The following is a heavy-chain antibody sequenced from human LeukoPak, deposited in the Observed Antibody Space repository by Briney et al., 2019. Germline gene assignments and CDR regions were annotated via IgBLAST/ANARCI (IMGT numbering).Heavy chain of an antibody. J-gene: IGHJ6*03. D-gene: IGHD3-9*01. V-gene: IGHV4-61*02. CDR3: ARSPANYDILTGYYYYYMDV. CDR1: GNSISSGDNY. Sequence: SQTLSLTCTVSGNSISSGDNYWSWIRQPAGKGLEWIGRIYTSGSTYYNPSLKSRVTISVDTSKNQFSLKLSSVTAADTAVYYCARSPANYDILTGYYYYYMDVWGKGTTVTVSS. CDR2: IYTSGST.